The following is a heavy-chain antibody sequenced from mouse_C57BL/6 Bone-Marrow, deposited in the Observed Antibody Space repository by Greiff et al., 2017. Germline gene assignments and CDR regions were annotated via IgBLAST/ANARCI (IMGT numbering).Heavy chain of an antibody. CDR1: GFNIKDDY. CDR3: TPIYYDYGLGY. Sequence: VQLQQSGAELVRPGASVKLSCTASGFNIKDDYMHWVKQRPEQGLEWIGWIDPENGDTEYASKFQGKATITADTSSNTAYLQLSSLTSEDTAVYYCTPIYYDYGLGYWGQGTTLTVSS. CDR2: IDPENGDT. J-gene: IGHJ2*01. V-gene: IGHV14-4*01. D-gene: IGHD2-4*01.